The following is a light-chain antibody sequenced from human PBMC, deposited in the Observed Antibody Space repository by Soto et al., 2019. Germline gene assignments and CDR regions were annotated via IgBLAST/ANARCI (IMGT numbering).Light chain of an antibody. Sequence: IVLTQSPATLSLSPGERATLSYRASQSVKSHVAWYQLKPGQSPRLLIFDTTNRATGTPTRFSGSGSGTDFTFTISRLEPEDFAVYYGQQRGNWPVTFGGGTKVEI. CDR1: QSVKSH. CDR2: DTT. V-gene: IGKV3-11*01. J-gene: IGKJ4*01. CDR3: QQRGNWPVT.